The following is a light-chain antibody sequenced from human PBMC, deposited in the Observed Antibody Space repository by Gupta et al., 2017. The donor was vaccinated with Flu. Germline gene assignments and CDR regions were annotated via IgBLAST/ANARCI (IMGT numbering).Light chain of an antibody. CDR3: LLYYGGAQPWV. CDR1: TGAVTSGYY. CDR2: STS. V-gene: IGLV7-43*01. J-gene: IGLJ3*02. Sequence: QTVVTQEPALTVSPGGTVNLTCASSTGAVTSGYYPNWFQQKHGQAPRTLIYSTSNKQSWTPARFSGSLLGGKAALTLSGVQPEDEAEYYCLLYYGGAQPWVFGGGTKLTVL.